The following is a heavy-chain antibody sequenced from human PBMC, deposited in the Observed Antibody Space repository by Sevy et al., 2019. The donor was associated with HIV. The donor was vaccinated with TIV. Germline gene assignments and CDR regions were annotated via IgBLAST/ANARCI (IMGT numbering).Heavy chain of an antibody. CDR3: AGDRREMVKGADESFHI. D-gene: IGHD3-10*01. CDR1: GFTFSRSS. V-gene: IGHV3-21*01. J-gene: IGHJ3*02. Sequence: GGSLRLSCIASGFTFSRSSMNWVRQAPGKGLEWVSSISSSSNYIYYADSMKGRFTISRDNAKNSLYLQMNSLGAEDTAVYYCAGDRREMVKGADESFHIWGQGTMVTVSS. CDR2: ISSSSNYI.